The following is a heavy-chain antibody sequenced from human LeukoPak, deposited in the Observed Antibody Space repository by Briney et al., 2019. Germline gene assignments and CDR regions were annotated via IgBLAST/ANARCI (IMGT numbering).Heavy chain of an antibody. J-gene: IGHJ4*02. CDR1: SYTFTSYG. CDR2: ISAYNGNT. CDR3: ARDLRRYCSSTSCVSPY. D-gene: IGHD2-2*01. Sequence: ASVKVSCKASSYTFTSYGISWVRQAPGQGLEWMGWISAYNGNTNYAQKLQGRVTMTTDTSTSTAYMELRSLRSDDTAVYYCARDLRRYCSSTSCVSPYWGQGTLVTVSS. V-gene: IGHV1-18*01.